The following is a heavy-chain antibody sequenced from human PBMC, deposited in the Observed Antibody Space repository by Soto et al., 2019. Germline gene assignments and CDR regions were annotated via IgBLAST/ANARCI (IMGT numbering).Heavy chain of an antibody. J-gene: IGHJ5*01. D-gene: IGHD6-6*01. V-gene: IGHV4-34*01. Sequence: SETLSLTCSVYGASFSGYYWSWIRQSPGKGLEWIGEIHLSGSTHYNPSLKSRLTFSIDESQSQFYMMLTSVTAADTALYFCARGHSTSGYDSWGQGSLVTVSS. CDR2: IHLSGST. CDR3: ARGHSTSGYDS. CDR1: GASFSGYY.